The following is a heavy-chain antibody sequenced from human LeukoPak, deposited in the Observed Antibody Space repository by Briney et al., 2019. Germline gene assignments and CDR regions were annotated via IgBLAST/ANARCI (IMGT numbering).Heavy chain of an antibody. Sequence: GASVKVSCKASGYSFTRNAIHWVRQAPGQRLEWMGWINPNSGGTNYAQKFQGRVTMTRDTSISTAYMELSRLRSDDTAVYYCARGSLRYSGSYWGQGTLVTVSS. CDR1: GYSFTRNA. V-gene: IGHV1-2*02. D-gene: IGHD1-26*01. CDR3: ARGSLRYSGSY. CDR2: INPNSGGT. J-gene: IGHJ4*02.